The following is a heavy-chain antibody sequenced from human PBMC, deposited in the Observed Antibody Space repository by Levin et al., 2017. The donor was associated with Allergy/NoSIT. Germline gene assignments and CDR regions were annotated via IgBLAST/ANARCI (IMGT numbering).Heavy chain of an antibody. V-gene: IGHV3-11*01. CDR1: GFKYSDYY. D-gene: IGHD1-1*01. CDR2: INHDSSTL. J-gene: IGHJ4*02. CDR3: AHNRRISWSGDY. Sequence: GGSLRLSCATSGFKYSDYYMNWIRQAPGKGPEWISFINHDSSTLHYADSVKGLFTISRDNAKKSLYLHMNDLRVDDTDIYYCAHNRRISWSGDYWGRGTLVPV.